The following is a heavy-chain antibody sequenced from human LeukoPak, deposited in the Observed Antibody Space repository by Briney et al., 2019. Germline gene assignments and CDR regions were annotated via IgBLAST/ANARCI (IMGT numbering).Heavy chain of an antibody. V-gene: IGHV1-2*02. CDR3: ARERNCSGGSCSDAFDI. CDR2: INPNSGGT. CDR1: GYTFTGYY. Sequence: ASVKVSCEASGYTFTGYYMHWVRQAPGQGLEWMGWINPNSGGTNYAQKFQGRVTMTRDTSISTAYMELTRLRSDDTAVYYCARERNCSGGSCSDAFDIWGQGTMVTVSS. D-gene: IGHD2-15*01. J-gene: IGHJ3*02.